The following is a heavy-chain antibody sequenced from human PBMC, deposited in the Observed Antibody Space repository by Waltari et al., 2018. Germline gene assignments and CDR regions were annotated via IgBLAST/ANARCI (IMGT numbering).Heavy chain of an antibody. Sequence: EVQLVESGGGLVQPGGSLRLSCAASGFTFSSYWMSWVRPGPGKGLEGVANIKKDGSEKYYVDSVKGRFTISRDNAKNSLYLQMNSLRAEDTAVYYCARGRGIAAAGTFDYWGQGTLVTVSS. D-gene: IGHD6-13*01. CDR2: IKKDGSEK. CDR1: GFTFSSYW. CDR3: ARGRGIAAAGTFDY. J-gene: IGHJ4*02. V-gene: IGHV3-7*01.